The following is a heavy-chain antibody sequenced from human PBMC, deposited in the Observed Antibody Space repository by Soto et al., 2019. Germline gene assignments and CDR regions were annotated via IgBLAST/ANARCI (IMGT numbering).Heavy chain of an antibody. J-gene: IGHJ4*02. CDR3: AKVGSYVYGSNSDVEY. V-gene: IGHV3-30*18. CDR2: ISYDGSDK. CDR1: GFTFTNYG. Sequence: QVQLVESGGGVVQPGSSLRLSCAASGFTFTNYGMHWVRQAPGKGLEWVALISYDGSDKYYGDSVKGRFTISRDSSKNTLYLHVSSLRVEDTAVYYCAKVGSYVYGSNSDVEYWGQGTLVTVSS. D-gene: IGHD5-18*01.